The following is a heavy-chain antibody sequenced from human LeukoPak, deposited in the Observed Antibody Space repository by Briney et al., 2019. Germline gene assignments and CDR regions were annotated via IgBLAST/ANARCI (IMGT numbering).Heavy chain of an antibody. D-gene: IGHD5-18*01. CDR3: AKAPYGFKDTQYDWFDP. Sequence: QAGGSLRLSCAASGFTFSSYAMSWVRQAPGKGLEWVSAISGSGGSTYYADSVKGRFTISRDNSKNTLYLQMNSLRAEDTAVYYCAKAPYGFKDTQYDWFDPWGQGTLVTVSS. CDR2: ISGSGGST. J-gene: IGHJ5*02. CDR1: GFTFSSYA. V-gene: IGHV3-23*01.